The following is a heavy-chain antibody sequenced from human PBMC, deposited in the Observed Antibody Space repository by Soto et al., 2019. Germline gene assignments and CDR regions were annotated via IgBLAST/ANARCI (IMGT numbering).Heavy chain of an antibody. J-gene: IGHJ4*02. Sequence: EVQLLESGGGLVQPGGSLRLSCAASGFTFTNYAMIWVRQAPGKGLEWVSSISGSAISTSYADSVKDRFTISRDNPKNTLYLQMNSLRADDTAVYYCAKVIVATGLIEYWGQGTLVTVSS. CDR3: AKVIVATGLIEY. CDR1: GFTFTNYA. D-gene: IGHD5-12*01. V-gene: IGHV3-23*01. CDR2: ISGSAIST.